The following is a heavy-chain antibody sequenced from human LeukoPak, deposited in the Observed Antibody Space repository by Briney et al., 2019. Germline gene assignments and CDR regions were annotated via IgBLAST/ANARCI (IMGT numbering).Heavy chain of an antibody. D-gene: IGHD5-12*01. V-gene: IGHV4-34*01. Sequence: SETLSLTCAVYGGSFSGYYWSWIRQPPGKGLEWIGEINHSGSTNYNPSLKSRVTISVDTSKNQFSLKLSSVTAADTAVYYCARGVATTLLKYFDYWGQGTLVTVSS. CDR1: GGSFSGYY. J-gene: IGHJ4*02. CDR3: ARGVATTLLKYFDY. CDR2: INHSGST.